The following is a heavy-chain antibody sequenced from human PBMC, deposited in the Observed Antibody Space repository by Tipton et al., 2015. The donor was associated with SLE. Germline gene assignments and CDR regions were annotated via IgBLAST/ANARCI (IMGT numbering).Heavy chain of an antibody. D-gene: IGHD3-22*01. CDR3: ARTPYYYDSSGYYPFDY. J-gene: IGHJ4*02. V-gene: IGHV4-59*08. Sequence: TLSLTCTVSGGSISSYYWGWIRQPPGKGLEWIGYIYYSGSTNYNPSLKSRVTISVDTSKNQFSLKLSSVTAADTAVYYCARTPYYYDSSGYYPFDYWGQGTLVTVSS. CDR2: IYYSGST. CDR1: GGSISSYY.